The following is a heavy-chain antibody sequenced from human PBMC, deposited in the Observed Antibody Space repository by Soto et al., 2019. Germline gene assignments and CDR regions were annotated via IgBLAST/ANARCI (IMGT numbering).Heavy chain of an antibody. CDR3: ARIREDSSAHAFDI. J-gene: IGHJ3*02. CDR1: GFSLSTSGMC. CDR2: IDWDDDK. Sequence: SGPTLVNPTQTLTLTCTFSGFSLSTSGMCVSWIRQPPGKALEWLALIDWDDDKYYSTSLKTRLTISKDTSKNQVALTMTNMDPVDTATYYCARIREDSSAHAFDIWGQGTMVTVSS. V-gene: IGHV2-70*01. D-gene: IGHD3-22*01.